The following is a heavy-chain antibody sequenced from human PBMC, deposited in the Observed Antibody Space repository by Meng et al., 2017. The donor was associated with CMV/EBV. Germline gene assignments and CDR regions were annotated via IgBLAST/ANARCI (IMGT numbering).Heavy chain of an antibody. CDR1: GFTFSNVC. CDR2: IKSKTDGGTT. CDR3: TTDLSSGCDY. V-gene: IGHV3-15*01. D-gene: IGHD6-6*01. Sequence: GESLKTLLAASGFTFSNVCMSWVRQAPGKGLEWVGRIKSKTDGGTTDYAAPVKGRFTISRDDSKNTLYLQMHSLKTEDTAVYYCTTDLSSGCDYWGQGTLVTVSS. J-gene: IGHJ4*02.